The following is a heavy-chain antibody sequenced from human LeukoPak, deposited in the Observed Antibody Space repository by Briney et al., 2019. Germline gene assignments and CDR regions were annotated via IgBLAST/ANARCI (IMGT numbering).Heavy chain of an antibody. Sequence: NPSETLSLTCTVSSGSISSYYWSWIRQPPGKGLEWMGYIYYSGSTNYNPSLKSRVTISVDTSKNQFSLKLSSMTAADTAVYYCARVSRYDCSGYFDYWGQGNLVTVSS. CDR3: ARVSRYDCSGYFDY. CDR2: IYYSGST. CDR1: SGSISSYY. D-gene: IGHD3-22*01. V-gene: IGHV4-59*01. J-gene: IGHJ4*02.